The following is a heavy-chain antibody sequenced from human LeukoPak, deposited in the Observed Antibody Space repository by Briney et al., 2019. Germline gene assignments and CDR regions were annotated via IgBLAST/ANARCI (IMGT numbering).Heavy chain of an antibody. CDR3: ATAPENYYDSSGYHLDY. Sequence: ASVKVSCKVSGYTLTELSMHWVRQAPGKGLEWMGGFDPKDGETIYAQKFQGRVTMTEDTFTDTAYMELSSLRSEDTAVYYCATAPENYYDSSGYHLDYWGQGTLVTVSS. CDR2: FDPKDGET. J-gene: IGHJ4*02. V-gene: IGHV1-24*01. D-gene: IGHD3-22*01. CDR1: GYTLTELS.